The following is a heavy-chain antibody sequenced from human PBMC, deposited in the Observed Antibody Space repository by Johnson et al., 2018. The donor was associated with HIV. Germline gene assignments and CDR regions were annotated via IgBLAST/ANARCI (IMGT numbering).Heavy chain of an antibody. V-gene: IGHV3-7*03. Sequence: VHLVESGGGVVQPGGSLRLSCAASGFTFSSYWMSWVRQAPGKGLEWVANIKQAGSEKYYVDSVKGRFTIARDKAKNSLYLQMNSLKSEDTAVYYCATGASSTWSLGALDIWGQGTMVTVSS. CDR1: GFTFSSYW. CDR3: ATGASSTWSLGALDI. CDR2: IKQAGSEK. D-gene: IGHD6-13*01. J-gene: IGHJ3*02.